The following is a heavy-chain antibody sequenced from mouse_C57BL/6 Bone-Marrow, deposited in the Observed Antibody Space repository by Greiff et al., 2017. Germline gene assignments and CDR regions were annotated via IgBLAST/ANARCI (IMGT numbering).Heavy chain of an antibody. J-gene: IGHJ1*03. Sequence: QVQLQQSGAELVRPGTSVKVSCKASGYAFTNYLIEWVKQRPGQGLEWIGVINPGSGGTNYNEKFKGKATLTADKSSSTAYMQRSSLTSEDSAVYFCARWNWNWYFDVWGTGTTVTVSS. CDR1: GYAFTNYL. CDR3: ARWNWNWYFDV. CDR2: INPGSGGT. D-gene: IGHD4-1*01. V-gene: IGHV1-54*01.